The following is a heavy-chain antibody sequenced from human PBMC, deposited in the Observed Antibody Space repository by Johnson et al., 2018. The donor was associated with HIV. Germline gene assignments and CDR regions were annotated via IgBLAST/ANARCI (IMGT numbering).Heavy chain of an antibody. V-gene: IGHV3-30-3*01. CDR2: ISHDGSNQ. J-gene: IGHJ3*02. CDR1: RFTFSNYA. D-gene: IGHD3-22*01. Sequence: QVQLVESGGGVVQPGRSMRLSCAASRFTFSNYALHWVRQAPGMGLEWVAVISHDGSNQYYADSVKGRFTISRDNSKNTLYLQMNNLRAEDTAVYFCARGYYDSRGSDAFDIWGLGTMDTVSS. CDR3: ARGYYDSRGSDAFDI.